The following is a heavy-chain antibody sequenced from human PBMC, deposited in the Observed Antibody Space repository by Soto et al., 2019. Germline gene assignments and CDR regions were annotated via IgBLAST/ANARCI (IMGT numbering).Heavy chain of an antibody. J-gene: IGHJ4*02. Sequence: EVQLVESGGGLVQPGGSLRLSCAASGFTVSSNYMSWVRQAPGKGLEWVSVIYSGGSTYYADSVKGRFTISRDNSKNTLYLQMNSLRAEDTAVYYCARDPADYGYYRTFDYWGQGTLVTVSS. V-gene: IGHV3-66*01. CDR3: ARDPADYGYYRTFDY. CDR1: GFTVSSNY. D-gene: IGHD4-17*01. CDR2: IYSGGST.